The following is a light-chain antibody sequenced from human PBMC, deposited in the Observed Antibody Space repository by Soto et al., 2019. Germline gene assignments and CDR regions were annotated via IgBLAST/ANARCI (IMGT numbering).Light chain of an antibody. CDR2: LGS. J-gene: IGKJ4*01. CDR1: QSLLHSSGYNH. Sequence: DIVMTQSPLSLPVTPGEPASISCRSSQSLLHSSGYNHLDWYLQKPGQSPQLLIHLGSNRASGVPDRFSGSGSGTDFTLKISRVEAEDVGRYDCMQARQPPVTFGGGTKVEIK. CDR3: MQARQPPVT. V-gene: IGKV2-28*01.